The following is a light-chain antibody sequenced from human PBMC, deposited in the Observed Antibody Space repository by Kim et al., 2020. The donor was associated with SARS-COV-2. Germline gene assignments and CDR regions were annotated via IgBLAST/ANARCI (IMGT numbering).Light chain of an antibody. J-gene: IGLJ2*01. V-gene: IGLV3-19*01. CDR1: SLRSYY. Sequence: ALGQTGRITCQGDSLRSYYATWYQQKPGQAPILVIYGKNNQPSGIPDRFSGSSSGNTASLTITGTQAGDEADYYCNSRDSNDNVVFGGGTQLTVL. CDR3: NSRDSNDNVV. CDR2: GKN.